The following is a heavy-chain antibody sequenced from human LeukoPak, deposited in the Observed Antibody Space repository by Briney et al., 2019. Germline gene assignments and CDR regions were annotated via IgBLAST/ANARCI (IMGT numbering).Heavy chain of an antibody. CDR3: ARAPDSGYEDN. CDR2: ISSSGNTR. CDR1: GFTFSDYY. Sequence: GGSLILSCAASGFTFSDYYMTWIRQAPGKGLEWLSYISSSGNTRHHADSVKGRFTISRDNAKNSLYLQMDSLRPEDTAMYYCARAPDSGYEDNWGQGTLVTVSS. V-gene: IGHV3-11*01. J-gene: IGHJ4*02. D-gene: IGHD5-12*01.